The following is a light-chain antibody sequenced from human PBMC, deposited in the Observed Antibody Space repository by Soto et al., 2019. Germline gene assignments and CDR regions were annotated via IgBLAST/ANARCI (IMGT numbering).Light chain of an antibody. V-gene: IGKV1-9*01. Sequence: IQLTQSPSSLSASVGDRVTITCRASQGISSYLAWYQQKPGKAPKLLLYAASTLQSEVPSRFSGSGSGTDFTLTISSLQPEDFATYYCQQLNSYPPWTFGQGTKVEIK. CDR2: AAS. J-gene: IGKJ1*01. CDR1: QGISSY. CDR3: QQLNSYPPWT.